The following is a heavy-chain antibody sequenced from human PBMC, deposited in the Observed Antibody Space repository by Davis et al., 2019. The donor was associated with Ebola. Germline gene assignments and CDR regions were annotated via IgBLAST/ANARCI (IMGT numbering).Heavy chain of an antibody. CDR2: IYYSGST. CDR1: GGSISSYY. D-gene: IGHD4/OR15-4a*01. V-gene: IGHV4-59*08. Sequence: MPSETLSLTCTVSGGSISSYYWSWIRQPLGKGLEWIGYIYYSGSTNYNPSLKSRVTISVDTSKNQFSLKLTSVTAADTAVYYCARQLTYYYYGMDVWGQGTTVTVSS. J-gene: IGHJ6*02. CDR3: ARQLTYYYYGMDV.